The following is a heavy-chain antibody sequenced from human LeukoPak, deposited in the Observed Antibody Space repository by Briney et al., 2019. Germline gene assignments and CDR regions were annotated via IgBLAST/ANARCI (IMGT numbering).Heavy chain of an antibody. V-gene: IGHV3-23*01. J-gene: IGHJ4*02. CDR3: TSLAMDTENIDY. CDR1: GFPIGGFA. Sequence: GGSLRLSSAASGFPIGGFAMTWVRQAPGKGLEWVSSIGSDYKTHYSESVKGRFAISRDNSQSTVFLQMNSLKTEDTAVYYCTSLAMDTENIDYWGQGTLVTVSS. D-gene: IGHD5-18*01. CDR2: IGSDYKT.